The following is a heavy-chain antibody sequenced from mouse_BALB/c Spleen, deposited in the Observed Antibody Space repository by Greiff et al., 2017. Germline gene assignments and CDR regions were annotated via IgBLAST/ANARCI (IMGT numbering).Heavy chain of an antibody. CDR3: ARWGYGNPSWFAY. D-gene: IGHD2-1*01. J-gene: IGHJ3*01. CDR1: GFTFSSYA. CDR2: ISSGGST. V-gene: IGHV5-6-5*01. Sequence: EVNVVESGGGLVKPGGSLKLSCAASGFTFSSYAMSWVRQTPEKRLEWVASISSGGSTYYPDSVKGRFTISRDNARNILYLQMSSLRSEDTAMYYCARWGYGNPSWFAYWGQGTLVTVSA.